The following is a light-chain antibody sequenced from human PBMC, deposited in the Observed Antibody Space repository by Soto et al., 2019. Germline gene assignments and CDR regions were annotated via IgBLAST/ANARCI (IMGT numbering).Light chain of an antibody. CDR1: NIGSKG. V-gene: IGLV3-21*04. Sequence: SYELTQPPSVSVASGQTARITCGGDNIGSKGVHWYQQKPGQAPVLVIYYDTDRPSGIPERFSGSNPGNMATLTISRVEAGDEADYYCQVWDSSTECRVFGGGTKLTVL. J-gene: IGLJ2*01. CDR2: YDT. CDR3: QVWDSSTECRV.